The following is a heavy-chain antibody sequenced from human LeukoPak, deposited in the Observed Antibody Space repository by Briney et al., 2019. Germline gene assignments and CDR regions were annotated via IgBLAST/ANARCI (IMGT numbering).Heavy chain of an antibody. V-gene: IGHV3-30*02. CDR1: GFTFLDFG. CDR3: ARDLSRTYTVDY. CDR2: IWPDGNKK. D-gene: IGHD3-16*01. J-gene: IGHJ4*02. Sequence: GGSLRLSCAASGFTFLDFGMHWVRQAAGKGLEWVAFIWPDGNKKIYADFVKGRFTISRDNSRNTLYLHMNSLRTDDTAIYFCARDLSRTYTVDYWGQGTLVTVSS.